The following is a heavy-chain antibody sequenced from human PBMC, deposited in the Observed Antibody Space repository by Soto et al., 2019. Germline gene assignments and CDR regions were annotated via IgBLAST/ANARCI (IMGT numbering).Heavy chain of an antibody. Sequence: SETLSLTCTVSGGSISSYYWSWIRQPPGKGLEWIGYIYYSGSTNYNPSLKSRVTISVDTSKNQFSLKLSSVTAADTAVYYCARTVVVPAATDYWGQGTMVTV. V-gene: IGHV4-59*01. CDR3: ARTVVVPAATDY. CDR2: IYYSGST. J-gene: IGHJ4*02. D-gene: IGHD2-2*01. CDR1: GGSISSYY.